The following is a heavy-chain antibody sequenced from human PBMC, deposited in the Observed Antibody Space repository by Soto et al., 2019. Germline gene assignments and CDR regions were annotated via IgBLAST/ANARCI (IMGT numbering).Heavy chain of an antibody. D-gene: IGHD2-2*01. J-gene: IGHJ4*02. CDR1: GGSISSFY. CDR2: IYYSGST. CDR3: ARHQPRYCSSTSCPEKYYFDY. V-gene: IGHV4-59*08. Sequence: SETLSLTCTVSGGSISSFYWSWIRQPPGKGLEWIGYIYYSGSTNYNPSLKSRVTISVDTSKNQFSLKLSPVTAADTAVYYCARHQPRYCSSTSCPEKYYFDYWGQGTLVTVSS.